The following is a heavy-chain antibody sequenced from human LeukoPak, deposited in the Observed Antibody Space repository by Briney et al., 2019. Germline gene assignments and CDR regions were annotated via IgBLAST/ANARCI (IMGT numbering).Heavy chain of an antibody. J-gene: IGHJ6*03. Sequence: GESLKISCKGSGYRFTSYWIGWVRQMPGKGLEWMGIIYPGDSDTRYSPSFQGQITISVDKSISTAYLQWSSLKASDTAMYYCARLAAAGKVNYYYYYMDVWGKGTTVTVSS. CDR3: ARLAAAGKVNYYYYYMDV. V-gene: IGHV5-51*01. CDR1: GYRFTSYW. D-gene: IGHD6-13*01. CDR2: IYPGDSDT.